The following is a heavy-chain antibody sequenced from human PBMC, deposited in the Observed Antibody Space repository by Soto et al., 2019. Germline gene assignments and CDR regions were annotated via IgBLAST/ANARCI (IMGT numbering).Heavy chain of an antibody. Sequence: SETLSLTCTVSGGSISSGGYYWSWIRQHPGKGLEWIGYIYYSGSTYYNPSLKSRVTISVDTSKNQFSLKLSSVTAADTAVYYCARDGPRDHYYYYMDVWGKGTTVTVSS. CDR1: GGSISSGGYY. V-gene: IGHV4-31*03. J-gene: IGHJ6*03. CDR3: ARDGPRDHYYYYMDV. CDR2: IYYSGST.